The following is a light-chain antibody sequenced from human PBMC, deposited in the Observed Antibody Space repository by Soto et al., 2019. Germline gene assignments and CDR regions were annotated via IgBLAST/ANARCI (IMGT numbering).Light chain of an antibody. Sequence: FMLTQPHSVSESPGKTVTISCARGSGSIASSYVHWYQQRPGSAPTTVIYEDNQRPSGVSDRFSGSIDSSSNSASLTISGLKTDDEADYYCHSYDVNNRVFGGGTKVTVL. CDR3: HSYDVNNRV. J-gene: IGLJ2*01. V-gene: IGLV6-57*04. CDR1: SGSIASSY. CDR2: EDN.